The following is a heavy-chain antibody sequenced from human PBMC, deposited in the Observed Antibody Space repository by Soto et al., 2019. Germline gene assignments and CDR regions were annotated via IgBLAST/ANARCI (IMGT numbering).Heavy chain of an antibody. CDR2: IYNSGST. J-gene: IGHJ4*02. CDR3: ARGTSGSPRSNLDY. V-gene: IGHV4-59*01. CDR1: GGIISSYH. Sequence: SETLSLTCTVSGGIISSYHWSWIRQPPGKGLEWIGYIYNSGSTNYDPSLKSRATISVDTSKNQFSLKLTSVTAADTAIYYCARGTSGSPRSNLDYWGQGTLVTVSS. D-gene: IGHD1-26*01.